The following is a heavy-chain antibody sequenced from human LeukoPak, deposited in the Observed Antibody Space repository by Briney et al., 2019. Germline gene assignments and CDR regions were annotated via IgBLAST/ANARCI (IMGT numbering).Heavy chain of an antibody. CDR1: GYSFTSYW. Sequence: GESLKISCKGSGYSFTSYWIGWVRQMPGKGLEWMGIIYPGDSDTGYSPSFQGQVTISADKSISTAYLQWSSLKASDTAMYYCARLMRGIAAAGTFSHFDYWGQGTLVTVSS. CDR3: ARLMRGIAAAGTFSHFDY. D-gene: IGHD6-13*01. V-gene: IGHV5-51*01. CDR2: IYPGDSDT. J-gene: IGHJ4*02.